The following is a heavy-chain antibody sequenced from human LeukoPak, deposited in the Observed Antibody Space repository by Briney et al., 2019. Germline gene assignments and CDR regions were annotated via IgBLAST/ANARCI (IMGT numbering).Heavy chain of an antibody. J-gene: IGHJ5*02. V-gene: IGHV4-34*01. D-gene: IGHD3-3*01. CDR3: ATGRYDFWSGYYMYNWFDP. CDR2: INHSGST. CDR1: GGSFSGYY. Sequence: PSETLSLTCAVYGGSFSGYYWSWIRQPPGKGLEWIGEINHSGSTNYNPPLKSRVTISVDTSKNQFSLKLSSVTAADTAVYYCATGRYDFWSGYYMYNWFDPWGQGTLVTVSS.